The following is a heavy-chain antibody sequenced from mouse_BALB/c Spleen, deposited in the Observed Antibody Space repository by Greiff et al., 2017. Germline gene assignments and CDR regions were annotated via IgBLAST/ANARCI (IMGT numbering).Heavy chain of an antibody. V-gene: IGHV5-6-5*01. CDR1: GFTFSSYA. Sequence: EVKLMESGGGLVKPGGSLKLSCAASGFTFSSYAMSWVRQTPEKRLEWVASISSGGSTYYPDSVKGRFTISRDNARNILYLQMSSLRSEDTAMYYCAKIYDYDDGFYFDYWGQGTTLTVSS. D-gene: IGHD2-4*01. J-gene: IGHJ2*01. CDR3: AKIYDYDDGFYFDY. CDR2: ISSGGST.